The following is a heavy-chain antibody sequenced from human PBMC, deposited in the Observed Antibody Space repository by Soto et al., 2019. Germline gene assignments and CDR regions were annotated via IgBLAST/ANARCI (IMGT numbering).Heavy chain of an antibody. CDR2: VIPIFGTT. CDR1: GGTFSSYA. V-gene: IGHV1-69*13. J-gene: IGHJ6*02. Sequence: SVKVSCKAYGGTFSSYAINWVRQAPGQGLEWMGGVIPIFGTTNYAQKVQGRVTITADESTSTAHMELSSLRSEDSAVYYCARSLGYCSSSTCYSLQFLEWSLRGMDVWGQGTTVTVSS. D-gene: IGHD2-2*01. CDR3: ARSLGYCSSSTCYSLQFLEWSLRGMDV.